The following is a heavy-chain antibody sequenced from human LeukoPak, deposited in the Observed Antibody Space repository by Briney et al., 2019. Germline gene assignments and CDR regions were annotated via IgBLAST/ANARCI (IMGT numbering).Heavy chain of an antibody. D-gene: IGHD3-22*01. J-gene: IGHJ3*01. CDR1: GASISPYY. Sequence: SETLSLTCTVSGASISPYYWSWIRQPPGKGLEWIGYIYGSGSTNFNPSLKSRVTISIDTSKNQFSLRLISVTAADTAVYYCARDGKGYYHDDSLHFFDVWGQGTMVTVSS. CDR3: ARDGKGYYHDDSLHFFDV. CDR2: IYGSGST. V-gene: IGHV4-59*01.